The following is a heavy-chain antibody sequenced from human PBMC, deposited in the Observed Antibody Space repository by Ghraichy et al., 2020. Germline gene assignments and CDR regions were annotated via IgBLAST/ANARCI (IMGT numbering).Heavy chain of an antibody. CDR3: AKDQPTYGDYSNYYYGMDV. CDR2: ISGSGGST. D-gene: IGHD4-17*01. J-gene: IGHJ6*02. CDR1: GFTFSSYA. Sequence: GESLNISCAASGFTFSSYAMSWVRQAPGKGLEWVSGISGSGGSTYYADSVKGRFTISRDNSKNTLYLQMNSLRAEDTAVYYCAKDQPTYGDYSNYYYGMDVWGQGTTVTVSS. V-gene: IGHV3-23*01.